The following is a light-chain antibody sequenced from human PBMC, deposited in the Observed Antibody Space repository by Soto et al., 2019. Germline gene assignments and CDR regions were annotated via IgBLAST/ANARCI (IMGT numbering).Light chain of an antibody. J-gene: IGKJ2*01. V-gene: IGKV3-20*01. CDR1: QSLSS. Sequence: EIVLTQSPGTLSLSPGESATLSCRASQSLSSLAWYQQKPGQAPRLLIYGASSRATGIPDRFSGSGSGTDFTLTISRLEPEDFAVYYCQQYGRSPPYTFGQGTKLEIK. CDR3: QQYGRSPPYT. CDR2: GAS.